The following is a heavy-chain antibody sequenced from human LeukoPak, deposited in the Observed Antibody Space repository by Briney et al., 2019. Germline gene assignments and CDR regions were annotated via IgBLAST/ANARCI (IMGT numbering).Heavy chain of an antibody. V-gene: IGHV3-9*01. J-gene: IGHJ6*02. CDR3: ARGMAGYYYGMDV. Sequence: GRSLRLSCAASGFTFDDYAMHWVRQAPGKGLEWVSGISWNSGSIGYADSVKGRFTISRENAKNSLYLQMNSLRAGDTAVYYCARGMAGYYYGMDVWGQGTTVTVSS. CDR2: ISWNSGSI. CDR1: GFTFDDYA. D-gene: IGHD5-24*01.